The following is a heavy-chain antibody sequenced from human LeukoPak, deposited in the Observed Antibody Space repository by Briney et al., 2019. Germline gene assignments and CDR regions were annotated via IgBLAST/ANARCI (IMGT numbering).Heavy chain of an antibody. CDR1: GGTFSSYA. V-gene: IGHV1-69*05. Sequence: ASVKVSCKASGGTFSSYAISWVRQAPGQGLEWMGRIIPIFGTANYAQKFQGRVTITTDESTSTAYMELSSLRSVDTAVYYCARGRAVAGPGDYWGQGTLVTVSS. J-gene: IGHJ4*02. CDR2: IIPIFGTA. CDR3: ARGRAVAGPGDY. D-gene: IGHD6-19*01.